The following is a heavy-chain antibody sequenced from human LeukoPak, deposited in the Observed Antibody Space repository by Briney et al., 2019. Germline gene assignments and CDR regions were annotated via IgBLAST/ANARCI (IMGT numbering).Heavy chain of an antibody. J-gene: IGHJ2*01. V-gene: IGHV3-64*01. CDR3: ARESLDYGDYGWYFDL. CDR2: ISSNGGST. CDR1: GFTFSSYA. D-gene: IGHD4-17*01. Sequence: WGSLRLSCAASGFTFSSYAMHWVRQAPGKGLEYVSAISSNGGSTYYANSVKGRFTISRDNSKNTLYLQMGSLRAEDMAVYYCARESLDYGDYGWYFDLWGRGTLVTVSS.